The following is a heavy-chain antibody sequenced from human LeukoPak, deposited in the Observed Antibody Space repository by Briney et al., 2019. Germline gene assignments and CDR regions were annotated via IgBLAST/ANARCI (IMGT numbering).Heavy chain of an antibody. D-gene: IGHD3-10*01. V-gene: IGHV1-69*04. CDR2: IIPILGIA. Sequence: ASVKVSCKASGGTFSSYAISWVRQAPGQGLEWMGRIIPILGIANYAQKFQGRVTITADKSTSTAYMELSSLRSEDTAVYYCARELLWFGEFNFDYWGQGTLVTVSS. J-gene: IGHJ4*02. CDR3: ARELLWFGEFNFDY. CDR1: GGTFSSYA.